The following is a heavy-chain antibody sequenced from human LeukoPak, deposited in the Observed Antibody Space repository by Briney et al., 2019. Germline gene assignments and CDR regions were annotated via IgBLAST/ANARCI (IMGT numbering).Heavy chain of an antibody. CDR2: IYENGGTT. CDR1: GFTFRSHA. CDR3: ARDLSYYYGMDV. V-gene: IGHV3-23*01. D-gene: IGHD2/OR15-2a*01. Sequence: PGGSLRLSCVGSGFTFRSHAMSWVRQAPEKGLEFVSGIYENGGTTYYADSVKGRFSISRDNSKNTLYLQMDSLRGEDTAVYYCARDLSYYYGMDVWGQGTTVTVSS. J-gene: IGHJ6*02.